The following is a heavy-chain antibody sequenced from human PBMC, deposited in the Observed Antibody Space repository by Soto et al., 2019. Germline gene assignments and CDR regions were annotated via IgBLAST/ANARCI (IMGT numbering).Heavy chain of an antibody. Sequence: EVQLVESGGGLVQPGGSLRLSCAASGFTFSSYSMNWDRQAPGKGLEWVSYISSSSSTIYYADSVKGRFTISRDNAKNSLYLQMNSLRAEDTAMYYCARWDCSSTSCSLRYWGQGTLVTVSS. CDR1: GFTFSSYS. CDR3: ARWDCSSTSCSLRY. J-gene: IGHJ4*02. D-gene: IGHD2-2*01. V-gene: IGHV3-48*01. CDR2: ISSSSSTI.